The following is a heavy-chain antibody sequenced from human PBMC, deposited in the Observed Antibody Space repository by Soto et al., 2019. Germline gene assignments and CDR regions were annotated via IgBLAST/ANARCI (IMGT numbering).Heavy chain of an antibody. CDR1: GFTFSRHA. J-gene: IGHJ4*02. CDR2: ISTDGRDK. Sequence: QVQLVESGGGVVQPGRSLRLSCAASGFTFSRHAMHWVRQAPGKGLEWVAVISTDGRDKYHADSVKGRFTISRDNSKNTLYLQMNSLRAGDTAVYYCAKDHDLAAAGYYFDYWGQGTLVTVSS. CDR3: AKDHDLAAAGYYFDY. D-gene: IGHD6-13*01. V-gene: IGHV3-30*04.